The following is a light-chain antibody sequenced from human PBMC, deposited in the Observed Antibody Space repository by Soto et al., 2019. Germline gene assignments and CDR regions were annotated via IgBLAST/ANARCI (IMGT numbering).Light chain of an antibody. CDR2: GAS. Sequence: EIVMTQSPVTLSVSPGERATLSCRASQSISTYLAWYQQKPGQAPRLLIYGASTRATGIPARFSGSGSGTEFTLTISSLQSEDFALYYCQQYNNWRTFGQGTKVEIK. CDR1: QSISTY. V-gene: IGKV3-15*01. J-gene: IGKJ1*01. CDR3: QQYNNWRT.